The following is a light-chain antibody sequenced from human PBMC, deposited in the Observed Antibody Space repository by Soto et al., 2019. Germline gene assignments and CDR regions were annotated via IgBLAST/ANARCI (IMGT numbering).Light chain of an antibody. CDR2: GAS. Sequence: EIVLTQSPGTLSLSPGERATLYCRASQSVSSSYLAWYQQKPGQAPRLLIYGASSGATGIPDRFSGSGSGTDFTLTISRLEPEDFAVYYCQQYGSSPLTFGGGTKVEFK. J-gene: IGKJ4*01. CDR3: QQYGSSPLT. V-gene: IGKV3-20*01. CDR1: QSVSSSY.